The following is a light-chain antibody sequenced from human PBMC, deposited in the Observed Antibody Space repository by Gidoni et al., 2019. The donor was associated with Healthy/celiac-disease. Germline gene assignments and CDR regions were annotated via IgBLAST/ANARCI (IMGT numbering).Light chain of an antibody. J-gene: IGKJ2*01. Sequence: DIVMTQSPLYLPVTPGEPASISCRSSQSLLHSNGYNYLDWYLQKPGQSPQLLIYLGSNRASGVPDRFSGSGSGTDFTLKISRVEAEYVGVYYCMQALQTHTFGQGTKLEIK. CDR1: QSLLHSNGYNY. CDR2: LGS. V-gene: IGKV2-28*01. CDR3: MQALQTHT.